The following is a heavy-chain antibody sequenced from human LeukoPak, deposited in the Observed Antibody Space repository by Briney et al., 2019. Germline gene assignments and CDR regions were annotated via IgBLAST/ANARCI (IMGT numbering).Heavy chain of an antibody. CDR3: ARADDSSGYYYERIPRYYFDY. V-gene: IGHV4-31*03. Sequence: SETLSLTCTVSGGSISSGGYYWSWIRQHPGKGLEWIGYIYYSGSTYYNPSLKSRVTISVDTSKNQFSLKLSSVTAADTAVYYCARADDSSGYYYERIPRYYFDYWGQGTLVTVSS. D-gene: IGHD3-22*01. CDR1: GGSISSGGYY. J-gene: IGHJ4*02. CDR2: IYYSGST.